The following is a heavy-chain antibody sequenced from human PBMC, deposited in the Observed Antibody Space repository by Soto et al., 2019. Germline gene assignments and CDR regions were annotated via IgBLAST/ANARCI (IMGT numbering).Heavy chain of an antibody. CDR1: GLSISSDNW. Sequence: QVQLQESGPGLVRPSGTVSLTCAVSGLSISSDNWWSWVRQPPGKGLEWIGEIHHSGSTNYNPSLKSRVTMSVVPSKDLFSLTLNSVTAADTAFYYCARDQGSHPGEWCQGTLVSVSS. CDR3: ARDQGSHPGE. J-gene: IGHJ4*02. CDR2: IHHSGST. D-gene: IGHD6-13*01. V-gene: IGHV4-4*02.